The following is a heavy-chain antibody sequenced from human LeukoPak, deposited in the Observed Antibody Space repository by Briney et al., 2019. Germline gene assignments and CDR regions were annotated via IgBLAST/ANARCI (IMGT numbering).Heavy chain of an antibody. D-gene: IGHD5-18*01. CDR3: ARNSYTAMVTYWYLDL. Sequence: NPGGSLRLSCAASGFTFSDYYMSWIRQAPGKGLEWVSYISSSGSTIYYADSVKGRFTISRDNAKNSLYLQMNSLRAEDTAVYYCARNSYTAMVTYWYLDLWGRGTLVTVSS. J-gene: IGHJ2*01. CDR1: GFTFSDYY. V-gene: IGHV3-11*01. CDR2: ISSSGSTI.